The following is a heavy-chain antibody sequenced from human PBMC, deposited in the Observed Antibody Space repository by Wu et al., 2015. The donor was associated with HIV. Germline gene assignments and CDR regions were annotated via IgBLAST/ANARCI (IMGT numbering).Heavy chain of an antibody. CDR2: ISAYNGNT. D-gene: IGHD2-2*01. V-gene: IGHV1-18*01. CDR3: ARGGYCSSTSCYDYWYFDL. CDR1: GYNFINYG. J-gene: IGHJ2*01. Sequence: QVQLVQSAAEVKKPGASVKVSCKASGYNFINYGVNWVRQAPGQGLEWMGWISAYNGNTNYAQKLQGRVTMTTDTFTSTAYMELRSLRSDDTAVYFCARGGYCSSTSCYDYWYFDLWGLAPWSLSSQ.